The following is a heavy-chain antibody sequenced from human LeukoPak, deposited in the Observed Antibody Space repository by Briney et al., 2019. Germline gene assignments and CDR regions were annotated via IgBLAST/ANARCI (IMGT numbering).Heavy chain of an antibody. CDR2: IYYSGST. CDR1: GGSISSYY. CDR3: ARVTYCSSTSCGFDP. Sequence: SETLSFTCTVSGGSISSYYWSWIRQPPGKGLEWIGYIYYSGSTNYNPSLKSRVTISVDTSKNQFSLKLSSVTAADTAVYYCARVTYCSSTSCGFDPWGQGTLVTVSS. J-gene: IGHJ5*02. D-gene: IGHD2-2*01. V-gene: IGHV4-59*01.